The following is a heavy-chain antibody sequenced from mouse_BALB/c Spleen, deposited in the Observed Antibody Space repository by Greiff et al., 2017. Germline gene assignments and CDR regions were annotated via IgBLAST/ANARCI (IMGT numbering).Heavy chain of an antibody. CDR3: ARDIGYGSSLPFAY. J-gene: IGHJ3*01. CDR2: IRNKANGYTT. V-gene: IGHV7-3*02. CDR1: GFTFTDYY. D-gene: IGHD1-1*01. Sequence: EVMLVESGGGLVQPGGSLRLSCATSGFTFTDYYMSWVRQPPGKALEWLGFIRNKANGYTTEYSASVKGRFTISRDNSQSILYLQMNTLRAEDSATYYCARDIGYGSSLPFAYWGQGTLVTVSA.